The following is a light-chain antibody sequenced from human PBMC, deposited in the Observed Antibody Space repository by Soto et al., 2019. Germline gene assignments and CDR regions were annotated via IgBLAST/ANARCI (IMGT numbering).Light chain of an antibody. J-gene: IGKJ4*01. V-gene: IGKV3-20*01. Sequence: EIVLTQSPGTLSLSPGEMSTLSCRASQSVSNNYLAWYQQKPGQAPRLLIFGASGRATGIPDRFSGSGSGTDFSLTISRLEPEDSAVYYCQQYGSSLLTFGGGTKVDI. CDR1: QSVSNNY. CDR2: GAS. CDR3: QQYGSSLLT.